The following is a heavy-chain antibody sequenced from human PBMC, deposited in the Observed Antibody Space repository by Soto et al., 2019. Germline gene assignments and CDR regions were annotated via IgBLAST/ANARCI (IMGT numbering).Heavy chain of an antibody. V-gene: IGHV3-43*02. CDR2: ISGDGGST. J-gene: IGHJ6*02. CDR1: GFTFDDYA. D-gene: IGHD4-4*01. Sequence: GGSLRLSCAASGFTFDDYAMHWVRQAPGKGLEWVALISGDGGSTYYADSVKGRFTISRANSKNSLYLQMNSLRTEDTALYYCAKTFYSNYDYYGMDVWGQGTTVTVSS. CDR3: AKTFYSNYDYYGMDV.